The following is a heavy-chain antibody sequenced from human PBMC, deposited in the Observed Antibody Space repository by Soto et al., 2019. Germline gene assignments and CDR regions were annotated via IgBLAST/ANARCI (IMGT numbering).Heavy chain of an antibody. CDR1: GDSYSISTYS. CDR2: IYQSGVT. Sequence: SETLSLTCNMSGDSYSISTYSWSWIRQPPGKALQWIGFIYQSGVTSYNPSLASRVSISLDRSNNRCSLKLKSVTAADTAVYFCAGMPYTSGLRFDPWGPGTLVTVSS. CDR3: AGMPYTSGLRFDP. V-gene: IGHV4-30-2*01. J-gene: IGHJ5*02. D-gene: IGHD6-19*01.